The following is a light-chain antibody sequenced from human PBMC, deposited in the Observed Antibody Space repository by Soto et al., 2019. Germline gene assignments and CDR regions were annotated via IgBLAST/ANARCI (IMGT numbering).Light chain of an antibody. J-gene: IGKJ3*01. Sequence: EIVLTQSPATLSLSPGERATLSCRASQRISSYLAWYQQKPDQAPRLLIYDASNRATGIPARFSGSGSGTDFTLTISSLEPEDFAVYYCQQRSTWPFTFCPGTKVDIK. CDR2: DAS. CDR1: QRISSY. V-gene: IGKV3-11*01. CDR3: QQRSTWPFT.